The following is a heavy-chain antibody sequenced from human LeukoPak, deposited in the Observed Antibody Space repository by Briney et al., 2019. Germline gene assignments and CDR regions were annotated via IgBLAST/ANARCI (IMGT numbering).Heavy chain of an antibody. CDR2: INPYNGGT. CDR3: ARDPSNSGYDYLYYFDY. D-gene: IGHD5-12*01. J-gene: IGHJ4*02. Sequence: ASVKVSCKASGYTFTGYYMHWVRQAPGQGLEGMGWINPYNGGTNYAQKFQGRVTMTRDMSISTAYVELSRLRSDATAVYYCARDPSNSGYDYLYYFDYWGQGTLVTVSS. CDR1: GYTFTGYY. V-gene: IGHV1-2*02.